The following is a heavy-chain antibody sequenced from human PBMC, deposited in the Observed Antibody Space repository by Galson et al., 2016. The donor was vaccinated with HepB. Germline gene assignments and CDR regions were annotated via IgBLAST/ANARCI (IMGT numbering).Heavy chain of an antibody. CDR2: ISYAGTNK. CDR3: ARGGGWKAEDLDY. J-gene: IGHJ4*02. V-gene: IGHV3-30*03. Sequence: SLRLSCAASGFTFSSYGMHWVRQAPGKGLEWVAVISYAGTNKYYADSVKGRFTTSRDNSKNTLYLQMNSLRAEDTAVYYCARGGGWKAEDLDYWGQGTPVTVSS. CDR1: GFTFSSYG. D-gene: IGHD1-1*01.